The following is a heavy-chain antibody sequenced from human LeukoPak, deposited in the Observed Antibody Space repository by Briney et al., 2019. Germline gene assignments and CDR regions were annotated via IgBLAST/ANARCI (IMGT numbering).Heavy chain of an antibody. CDR1: GGSFSGYY. J-gene: IGHJ4*02. V-gene: IGHV4-34*01. Sequence: SETLSLTCAVYGGSFSGYYWSWIRQPPGKGLEWIGEINHSGSTNYNPSLKSRVTMSVDTSKNQFSLKLSSVTAADTAVYYCAREQGDYWGQGTLVTVSS. CDR3: AREQGDY. CDR2: INHSGST.